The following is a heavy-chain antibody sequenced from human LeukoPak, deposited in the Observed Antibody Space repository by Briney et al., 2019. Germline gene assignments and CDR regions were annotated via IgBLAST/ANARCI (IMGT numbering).Heavy chain of an antibody. J-gene: IGHJ5*02. CDR2: INPTGTST. D-gene: IGHD5-18*01. V-gene: IGHV1-46*01. CDR1: GYTFISYY. CDR3: ARDRGDTTMAYNWFDP. Sequence: ASVKVSCKASGYTFISYYMHWVRQAPGQGLEWMGIINPTGTSTTYAQKFQGRVTMTRDMSTRTVYMELSTLRSEDTAVYYCARDRGDTTMAYNWFDPWGQGTLVTVSS.